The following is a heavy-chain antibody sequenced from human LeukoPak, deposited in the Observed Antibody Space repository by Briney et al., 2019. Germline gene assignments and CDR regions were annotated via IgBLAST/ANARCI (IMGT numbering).Heavy chain of an antibody. CDR2: INEDGSQK. CDR1: GFTFTNYW. Sequence: PGGSLILSCAASGFTFTNYWMIWVRQAPGKGLEWVANINEDGSQKYYVGSVEGRFTISRDNAKNSLYLQMNSLRAEDTAVYYCASSTYSSSPSWGQGTLVTVSS. J-gene: IGHJ5*02. V-gene: IGHV3-7*01. CDR3: ASSTYSSSPS. D-gene: IGHD6-6*01.